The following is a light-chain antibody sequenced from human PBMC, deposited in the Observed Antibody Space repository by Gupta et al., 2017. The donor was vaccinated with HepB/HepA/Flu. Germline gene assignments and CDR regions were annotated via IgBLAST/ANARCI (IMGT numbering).Light chain of an antibody. CDR1: SSDVADYVY. J-gene: IGLJ1*01. CDR3: TSYTRRNTLV. V-gene: IGLV2-14*03. CDR2: DVT. Sequence: QSALTQSASVSGSPGKSTTISCTVTSSDVADYVYFSWYRQHPGKAPELMIYDVTNRPSGVSNRFSGSKPGDTASLTISGLQADDEAHYYCTSYTRRNTLVFGTGTQVTVL.